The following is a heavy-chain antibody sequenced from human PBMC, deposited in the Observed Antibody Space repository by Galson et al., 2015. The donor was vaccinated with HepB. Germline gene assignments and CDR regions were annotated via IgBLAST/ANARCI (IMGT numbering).Heavy chain of an antibody. V-gene: IGHV1-69*01. CDR1: GGTFSSYA. CDR2: IIPIFGTA. D-gene: IGHD4-11*01. Sequence: SCKASGGTFSSYAISWVRQAPGQGLEWMGGIIPIFGTANYAQKFQGRVTITADESTSTAYMELSSLRSEDTAVYYCARVAWPLYSNYGSYYYYMDVWGKGTTATVSS. J-gene: IGHJ6*03. CDR3: ARVAWPLYSNYGSYYYYMDV.